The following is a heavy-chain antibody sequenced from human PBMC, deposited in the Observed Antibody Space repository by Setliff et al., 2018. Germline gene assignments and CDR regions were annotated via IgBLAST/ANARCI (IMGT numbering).Heavy chain of an antibody. D-gene: IGHD3-3*01. V-gene: IGHV4-61*09. Sequence: PSETLSLTCAVSGASIRQTSYFWTWVRQPAGKGLEWIGHIYITGNPNVNPPLKSRVAMSLDKSGNQFSLNLQSVTAADTAVYYCTRLYYTSRALYFDIWGQGHPVTVSS. CDR2: IYITGNP. J-gene: IGHJ4*02. CDR3: TRLYYTSRALYFDI. CDR1: GASIRQTSYF.